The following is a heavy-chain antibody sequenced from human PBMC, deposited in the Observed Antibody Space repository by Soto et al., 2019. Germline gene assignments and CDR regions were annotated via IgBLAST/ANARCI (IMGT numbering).Heavy chain of an antibody. D-gene: IGHD3-22*01. CDR2: INPSGGST. J-gene: IGHJ4*02. CDR1: GYTFTSYY. V-gene: IGHV1-46*01. CDR3: AGVTGYDSSVATFDY. Sequence: ASVKVSCKASGYTFTSYYMHWVRQAPRQGLEWMGIINPSGGSTSYAQKFQGRVTMTRDTSTSTVYMELSSLRSEDTAVYYCAGVTGYDSSVATFDYWGQGTLVTVSS.